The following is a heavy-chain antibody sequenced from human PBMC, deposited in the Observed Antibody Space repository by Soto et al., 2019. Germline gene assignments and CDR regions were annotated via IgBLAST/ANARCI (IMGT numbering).Heavy chain of an antibody. J-gene: IGHJ6*02. CDR3: ARGYYGSGRKYYYYGMDV. CDR1: GGTFSSYA. CDR2: IIPIFGTA. D-gene: IGHD3-10*01. V-gene: IGHV1-69*13. Sequence: SVKVSCKASGGTFSSYAISWVRQAPGQGLEWMGGIIPIFGTANYAQKFQGRVTITADESTSTAYMELSSLRSEDTAVYYCARGYYGSGRKYYYYGMDVWGQGTTVTVSS.